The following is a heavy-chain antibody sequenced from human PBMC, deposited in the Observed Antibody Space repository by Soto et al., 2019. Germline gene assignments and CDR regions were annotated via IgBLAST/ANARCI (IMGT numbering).Heavy chain of an antibody. CDR2: IYYSGST. Sequence: SETLSLTCTVSGGSISSSSYYWGWIRQPPGKGLEWIGSIYYSGSTYYNPSLKSRVTISVDTSKNQFSLKLSSVTAADTAVYYCASLESYYYDSSGPGALFDYWGQGTLVTVSS. CDR1: GGSISSSSYY. V-gene: IGHV4-39*01. J-gene: IGHJ4*02. D-gene: IGHD3-22*01. CDR3: ASLESYYYDSSGPGALFDY.